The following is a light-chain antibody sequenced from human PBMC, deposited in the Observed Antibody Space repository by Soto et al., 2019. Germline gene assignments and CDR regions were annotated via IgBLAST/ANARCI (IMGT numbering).Light chain of an antibody. CDR3: QQYNNCPWT. Sequence: EIVLTQSPVTLSLSPGGRATLSCRASQSVSSSRYVACYQQKAGQAPRLLIYDSSIRATGIPDRFSGSGSGTEFTLTISSLQSEDFAVYFCQQYNNCPWTFGLGTKVDIK. J-gene: IGKJ1*01. V-gene: IGKV3D-15*01. CDR2: DSS. CDR1: QSVSSSRY.